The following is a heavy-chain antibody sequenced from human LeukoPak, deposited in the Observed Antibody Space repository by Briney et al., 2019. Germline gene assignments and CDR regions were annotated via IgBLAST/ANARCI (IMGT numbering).Heavy chain of an antibody. J-gene: IGHJ4*02. V-gene: IGHV3-48*02. CDR2: IRSSGDTI. CDR3: TRDPEALDY. CDR1: RFTFSRYS. Sequence: GGSLRLSCVASRFTFSRYSMNWVRQAPGKGLEWIAYIRSSGDTIYYADSVQGRFTISRDTAKNSLYLQMSNLRDEDTAVYYCTRDPEALDYWGQGTLVTVSS.